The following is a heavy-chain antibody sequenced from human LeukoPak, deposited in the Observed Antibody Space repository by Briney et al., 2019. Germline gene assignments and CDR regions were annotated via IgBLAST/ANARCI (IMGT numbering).Heavy chain of an antibody. D-gene: IGHD3-16*01. J-gene: IGHJ4*02. V-gene: IGHV3-66*01. Sequence: GGSLRLSCVAPGFTVSAHYMSWVRQAPGKGLEWVSAIYTDGSAYYAGSVKGRFTISRDNFENTLYLQMNSLRVEDTAVYYCARDRPAGGAGDFAHGGQGTVVTVSS. CDR1: GFTVSAHY. CDR3: ARDRPAGGAGDFAH. CDR2: IYTDGSA.